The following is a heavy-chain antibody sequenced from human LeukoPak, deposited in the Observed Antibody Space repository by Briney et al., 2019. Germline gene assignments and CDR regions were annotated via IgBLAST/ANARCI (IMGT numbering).Heavy chain of an antibody. D-gene: IGHD2-15*01. Sequence: ASVKVSCKASGYTFTGYGISWVRQAPGPGLEWMGWISAYNGNTNYAQTLQGRVTITTDTSTSTAYMELRSLRTDATAVYYCARNQSSATLLDYWGQGTLVTVSS. J-gene: IGHJ4*02. CDR1: GYTFTGYG. CDR2: ISAYNGNT. V-gene: IGHV1-18*01. CDR3: ARNQSSATLLDY.